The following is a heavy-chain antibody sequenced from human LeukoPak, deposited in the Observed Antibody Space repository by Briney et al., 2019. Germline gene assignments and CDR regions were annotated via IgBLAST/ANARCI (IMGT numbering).Heavy chain of an antibody. J-gene: IGHJ4*02. CDR3: ARGRSLRFLEWLLLGY. CDR1: GFTFSTYA. V-gene: IGHV3-30-3*01. CDR2: ISYDGSNK. D-gene: IGHD3-3*01. Sequence: PGRSLRLSCAASGFTFSTYAMHWVRQAPGKGLEWVAVISYDGSNKYYADSVKGRFTISTDNSKNTLYLQMNSLRAEDTAVYYCARGRSLRFLEWLLLGYWGQGTLVTVSS.